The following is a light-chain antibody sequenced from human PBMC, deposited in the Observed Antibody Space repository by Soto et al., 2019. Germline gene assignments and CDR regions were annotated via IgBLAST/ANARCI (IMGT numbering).Light chain of an antibody. V-gene: IGKV3-20*01. J-gene: IGKJ1*01. CDR3: QQYGSSGT. Sequence: PWQRATLSCRASQNVAEHLAWYKQKPGQPPRLLIYGASNRATGIPDRFSGSGSGTDFTLTIRRLEPEDFAVDYCQQYGSSGTFGQGTKVDIK. CDR1: QNVAEH. CDR2: GAS.